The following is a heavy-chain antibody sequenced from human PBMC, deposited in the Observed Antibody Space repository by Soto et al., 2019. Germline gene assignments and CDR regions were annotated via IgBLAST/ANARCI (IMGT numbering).Heavy chain of an antibody. Sequence: QVQLVESGGGVVQPGRSLRLSCAASGFTFSSYGMHWVRQAPGKGLEWVAVISYDGSNKYYADSVKGRFTISRDNSKNTLYLQMNSLRAEDTAVYYCAKDSYSGSYAHDAFDIWGQGTIVTVSS. CDR2: ISYDGSNK. CDR3: AKDSYSGSYAHDAFDI. CDR1: GFTFSSYG. V-gene: IGHV3-30*18. D-gene: IGHD1-26*01. J-gene: IGHJ3*02.